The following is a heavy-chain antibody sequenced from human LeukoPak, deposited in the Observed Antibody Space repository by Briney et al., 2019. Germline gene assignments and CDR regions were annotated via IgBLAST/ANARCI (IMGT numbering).Heavy chain of an antibody. D-gene: IGHD5-12*01. CDR2: INPNSGGT. J-gene: IGHJ5*02. CDR3: AREKIVATTTLRGRVNWFDP. V-gene: IGHV1-2*02. Sequence: ASVKVSCKASGYTFTGYYMNWVRQAPGQGLEWLGWINPNSGGTNYAQKFQGRVTMTRDTSISTAYMELSRLKSDDTAVYYCAREKIVATTTLRGRVNWFDPWGQGTLVTVSS. CDR1: GYTFTGYY.